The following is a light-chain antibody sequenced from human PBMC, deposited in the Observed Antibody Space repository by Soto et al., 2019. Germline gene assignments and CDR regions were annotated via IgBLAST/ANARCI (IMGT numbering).Light chain of an antibody. CDR2: EVN. CDR3: SSYAGTNNLL. V-gene: IGLV2-8*01. CDR1: SSDVGGYNY. Sequence: QSALTQPPSASGSPGQSVTISCTGTSSDVGGYNYVSWYQQHPGKAPKLMIYEVNERPSGVPDRFSGSKSGNTASLTVSVLRAEDDADYYCSSYAGTNNLLFGGGTKLTVL. J-gene: IGLJ3*02.